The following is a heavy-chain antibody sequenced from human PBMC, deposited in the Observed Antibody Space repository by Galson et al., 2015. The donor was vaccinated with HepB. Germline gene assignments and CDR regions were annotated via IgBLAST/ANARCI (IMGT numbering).Heavy chain of an antibody. CDR2: TYYRSKWYN. CDR3: ARLDSSWRSPRYSDY. V-gene: IGHV6-1*01. CDR1: GDSVSSNSAA. D-gene: IGHD6-13*01. Sequence: CAISGDSVSSNSAAWNWIRQSPSRGLEWLGRTYYRSKWYNDYAVSVKSRITINPDTSKNQFSLQLNSVTPEDTAVYYCARLDSSWRSPRYSDYWGQGTLVTVSS. J-gene: IGHJ4*02.